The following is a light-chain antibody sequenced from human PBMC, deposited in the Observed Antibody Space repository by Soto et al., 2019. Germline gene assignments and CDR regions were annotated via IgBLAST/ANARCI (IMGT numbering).Light chain of an antibody. CDR1: QSVSSSY. V-gene: IGKV3-20*01. CDR2: GAS. CDR3: QQYGSSPPYT. J-gene: IGKJ2*01. Sequence: EIVLTQSPGTLSLSPGERATLSCRASQSVSSSYLAWYQQKPGQAPRLLIYGASSRATGIPDRFSGSGSWTDFTLTISSLEPEDFAVYYCQQYGSSPPYTFGQGTKLEIK.